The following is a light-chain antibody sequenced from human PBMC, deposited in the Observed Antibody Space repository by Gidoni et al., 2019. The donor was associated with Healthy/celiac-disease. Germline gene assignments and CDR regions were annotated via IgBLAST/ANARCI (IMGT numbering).Light chain of an antibody. V-gene: IGKV3-20*01. CDR1: QSVSSSY. CDR3: QHRGT. Sequence: EIVLTPSPCPLSLSPGERATLSCRASQSVSSSYLAWYQQQPGQAPRLLIYGASSRATGIPDRFSGSGSGTDFTLTISRLEPEDFAVYYCQHRGTFGGGTKVEIK. CDR2: GAS. J-gene: IGKJ4*01.